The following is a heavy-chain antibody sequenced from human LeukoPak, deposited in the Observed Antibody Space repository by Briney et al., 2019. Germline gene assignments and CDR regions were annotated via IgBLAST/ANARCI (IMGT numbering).Heavy chain of an antibody. CDR2: IWYDGSNK. CDR3: AKAEAYYDILTGYYYYYYMDV. D-gene: IGHD3-9*01. Sequence: GGSLRLSCAASGFTFGTYWMNWVRQAPGKGLEWVAVIWYDGSNKYYADSVKGRFTISRDNSKNTLYLQMNSLRAEDTAVYYCAKAEAYYDILTGYYYYYYMDVWGKGTTVTVSS. J-gene: IGHJ6*03. V-gene: IGHV3-33*06. CDR1: GFTFGTYW.